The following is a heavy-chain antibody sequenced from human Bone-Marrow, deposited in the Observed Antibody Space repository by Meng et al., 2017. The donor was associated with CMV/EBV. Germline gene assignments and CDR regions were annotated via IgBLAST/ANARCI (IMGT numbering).Heavy chain of an antibody. D-gene: IGHD3-22*01. CDR3: AKRGDSSGTYAMDV. V-gene: IGHV3-30*02. J-gene: IGHJ6*02. CDR2: IRFDGTNK. CDR1: GFTFSSYA. Sequence: GESLKISCAASGFTFSSYAMHWVRQAPGKGLEWVANIRFDGTNKYHADSVKGRFTISRDNSKNTLYLQMNSLRAEDTAVYYCAKRGDSSGTYAMDVWAQGPTVTVSS.